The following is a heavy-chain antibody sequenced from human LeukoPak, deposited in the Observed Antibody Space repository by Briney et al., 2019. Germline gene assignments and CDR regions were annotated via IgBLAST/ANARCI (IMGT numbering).Heavy chain of an antibody. CDR1: GFTFSSFS. V-gene: IGHV3-21*01. Sequence: GGPLRLSCGASGFTFSSFSMNWVRQAPGKGLEWVSSITPTSSYIYYADSVRGRFTISRDNAKNSLFLQMDSLSAEDTAVYYCVRLRRSSATGGYYYYYDYWGQGILVTVSS. D-gene: IGHD3-22*01. J-gene: IGHJ4*02. CDR2: ITPTSSYI. CDR3: VRLRRSSATGGYYYYYDY.